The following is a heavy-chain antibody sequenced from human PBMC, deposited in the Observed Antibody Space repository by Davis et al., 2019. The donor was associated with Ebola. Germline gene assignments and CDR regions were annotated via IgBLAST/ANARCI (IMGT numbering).Heavy chain of an antibody. CDR2: LSADNNKI. J-gene: IGHJ4*02. V-gene: IGHV1-18*01. D-gene: IGHD3-10*01. CDR3: ARDLGSGSEPFDY. Sequence: AASVKVSCKTSGYTFTSFDISWVRQAPGQGLEWMGWLSADNNKIKYGQKVQGRVTMTTDPSTSTAYMELRSLRSDDTAIYYCARDLGSGSEPFDYWGQGTLVTVSS. CDR1: GYTFTSFD.